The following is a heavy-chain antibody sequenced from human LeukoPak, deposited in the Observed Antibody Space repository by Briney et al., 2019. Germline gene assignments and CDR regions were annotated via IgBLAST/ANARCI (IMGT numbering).Heavy chain of an antibody. CDR3: AKSHSVGYRGYFDY. Sequence: PGGSLRLSCAASGFTFTTYAMSWVRQAPGKGLEWVSTISDSDASTYYADSVKGRFTISRDNSKNTLYLQMNSLRAEDTAVYYCAKSHSVGYRGYFDYWGQGTLVTVSS. V-gene: IGHV3-23*01. CDR2: ISDSDAST. J-gene: IGHJ4*02. CDR1: GFTFTTYA. D-gene: IGHD5-12*01.